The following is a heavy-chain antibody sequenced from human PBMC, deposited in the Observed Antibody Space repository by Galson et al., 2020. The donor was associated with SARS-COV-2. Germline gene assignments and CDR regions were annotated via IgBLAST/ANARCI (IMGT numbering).Heavy chain of an antibody. CDR1: GFTFSNYA. Sequence: GESLKISCVASGFTFSNYAMSWVRQAPGKGLEWVSAISGRGGSTYYADSVKGRFTISRDNSKNTLYLQVNSLRAEDTAIYYCAKCGYSFGNNGYTSNALDIWGQGTMVTVSS. D-gene: IGHD5-18*01. V-gene: IGHV3-23*01. CDR3: AKCGYSFGNNGYTSNALDI. J-gene: IGHJ3*02. CDR2: ISGRGGST.